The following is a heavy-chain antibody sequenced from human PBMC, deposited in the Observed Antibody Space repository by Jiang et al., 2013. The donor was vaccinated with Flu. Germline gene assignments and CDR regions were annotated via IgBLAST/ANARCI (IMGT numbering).Heavy chain of an antibody. CDR3: ARGYCTNGVCSYGMDV. CDR2: IDPSDSYT. Sequence: GAEVKKPGESLRISCKGSGYSFTSYWISWVRQMPGKGLEWMGRIDPSDSYTNYSPSFQGHVTISADKSISTAYLQWSSLKASDTAMYYCARGYCTNGVCSYGMDVWGQGTTVTVSS. D-gene: IGHD2-8*01. J-gene: IGHJ6*02. CDR1: GYSFTSYW. V-gene: IGHV5-10-1*01.